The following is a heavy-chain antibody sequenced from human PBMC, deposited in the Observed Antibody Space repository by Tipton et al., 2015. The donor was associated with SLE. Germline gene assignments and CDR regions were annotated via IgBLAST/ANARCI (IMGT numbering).Heavy chain of an antibody. Sequence: SLRLSCTASGFTFSSQEMNWVRQAPGKGLEWVSYISSGGTFIHYADAVKGRFTISRDNAKNSLYLQMNSLRAEDTAVYYCARGFWSGFYIGYFDSWGQGAPVTVSS. CDR1: GFTFSSQE. CDR2: ISSGGTFI. D-gene: IGHD3-3*01. J-gene: IGHJ4*02. V-gene: IGHV3-48*03. CDR3: ARGFWSGFYIGYFDS.